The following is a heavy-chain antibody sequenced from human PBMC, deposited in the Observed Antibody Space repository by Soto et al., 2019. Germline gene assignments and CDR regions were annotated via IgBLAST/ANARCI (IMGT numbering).Heavy chain of an antibody. J-gene: IGHJ4*02. V-gene: IGHV4-59*01. Sequence: SETLSLTCTVSGGSISSYYWSWIRQPPGKGLEWIGYIYYSGSTNYNPSLKSRVTISVDTSKNQFSLKLSSVTAADTAVYYCARAWGRVFDYWGQGTLVTVSS. D-gene: IGHD2-15*01. CDR1: GGSISSYY. CDR2: IYYSGST. CDR3: ARAWGRVFDY.